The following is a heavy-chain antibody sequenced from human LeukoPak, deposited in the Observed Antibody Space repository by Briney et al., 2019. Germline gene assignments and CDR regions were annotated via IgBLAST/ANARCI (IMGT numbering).Heavy chain of an antibody. V-gene: IGHV3-21*01. CDR3: AREGRSTSVWCSGGSCYDFDY. D-gene: IGHD2-15*01. CDR2: ISNTKNEM. CDR1: GFTFSTYN. J-gene: IGHJ4*02. Sequence: GGSLRLXCAASGFTFSTYNMNRVRQPPGKGLEWVSSISNTKNEMYYADSVKGRFTISRNNAKNSLYLQMNSLRAEDTAVYYCAREGRSTSVWCSGGSCYDFDYWGQGVLVAVSS.